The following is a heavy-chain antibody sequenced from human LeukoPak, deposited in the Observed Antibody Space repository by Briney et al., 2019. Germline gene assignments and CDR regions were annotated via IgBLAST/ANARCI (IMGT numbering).Heavy chain of an antibody. D-gene: IGHD2-8*01. J-gene: IGHJ4*02. CDR3: ARTGTHCINDVCSFDY. CDR2: IDSDGSSA. Sequence: GGSLGLSCAASGYTFSRYWMHWVRQAPGKGLVWVSRIDSDGSSATDADSVKGRFTISRDNAKNTLYLQMNSLRAEDTAVYYCARTGTHCINDVCSFDYWGQGTLVTVSS. CDR1: GYTFSRYW. V-gene: IGHV3-74*03.